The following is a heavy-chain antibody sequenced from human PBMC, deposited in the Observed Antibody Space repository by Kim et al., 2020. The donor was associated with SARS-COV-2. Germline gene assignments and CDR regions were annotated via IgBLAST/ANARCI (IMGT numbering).Heavy chain of an antibody. J-gene: IGHJ6*04. CDR1: GYTFTSYD. V-gene: IGHV1-8*01. D-gene: IGHD6-13*01. CDR2: MNPNSGNT. CDR3: ARGKYSSSWYVPPLEPPYYYYGMDV. Sequence: ASVKVSCKASGYTFTSYDINWVRQATGQGLEWMGWMNPNSGNTGYAQKFQGRVTMTRNTSISTAYMELSSLRSEDTAVYYCARGKYSSSWYVPPLEPPYYYYGMDVWGKGTTVTVSS.